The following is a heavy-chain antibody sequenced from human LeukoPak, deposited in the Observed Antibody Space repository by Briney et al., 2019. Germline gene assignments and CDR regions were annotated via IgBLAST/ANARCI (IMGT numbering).Heavy chain of an antibody. D-gene: IGHD6-13*01. CDR3: ARDPNLPYSSSWYLDY. Sequence: HPGGSLRLSCAASGFTFSSYAMNWVRQAPGKGLEWVSSISSSNSRIYYADSVKGRFTISRDNAKNSLYLQMNSLRAEDTAVYYCARDPNLPYSSSWYLDYWGQGTLVTVSS. CDR2: ISSSNSRI. J-gene: IGHJ4*02. V-gene: IGHV3-21*01. CDR1: GFTFSSYA.